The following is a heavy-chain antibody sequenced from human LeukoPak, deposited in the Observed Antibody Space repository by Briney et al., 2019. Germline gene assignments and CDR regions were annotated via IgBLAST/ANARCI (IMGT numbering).Heavy chain of an antibody. Sequence: GGSLRLSCAASGFTFSSYRMNWVRQAPGKGLEWVSYISSSSSTIYYTDSVKGRVTISRDNAKNSLFLQVNSLRAEDTAVYYCAREGSLEAAGWFDSWGQGTLVTVSS. CDR2: ISSSSSTI. CDR1: GFTFSSYR. D-gene: IGHD6-13*01. J-gene: IGHJ5*01. CDR3: AREGSLEAAGWFDS. V-gene: IGHV3-48*04.